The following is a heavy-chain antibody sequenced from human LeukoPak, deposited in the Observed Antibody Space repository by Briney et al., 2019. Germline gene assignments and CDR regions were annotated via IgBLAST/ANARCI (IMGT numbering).Heavy chain of an antibody. CDR3: ARNSPGLVATIPKSYYYYGMDV. V-gene: IGHV1-69*01. CDR2: IIPVFGTA. D-gene: IGHD5-12*01. J-gene: IGHJ6*04. Sequence: SVKVSCKASGGTFSSYAISWVRQAPGQGLEWMGGIIPVFGTANYAQKFQGRVTITADESTSTAYMELSSLRSGDTAVYHCARNSPGLVATIPKSYYYYGMDVWGKGTTVTVSS. CDR1: GGTFSSYA.